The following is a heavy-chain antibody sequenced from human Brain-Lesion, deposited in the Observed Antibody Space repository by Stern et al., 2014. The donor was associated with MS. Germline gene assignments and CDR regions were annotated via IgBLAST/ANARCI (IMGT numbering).Heavy chain of an antibody. Sequence: VQLVQSGAEVKKPGASVKVSCKTSGYIFTGYYIHWVRQAPGQGLEWMAWINTNTGGTKHAQKVQGRVTMSRDTSISTAYVELSSLTSDDTAVYYCARDQRGITIFGVVTDYYYLGMDVWGQGTTVTVSS. D-gene: IGHD3-3*01. V-gene: IGHV1-2*02. CDR2: INTNTGGT. CDR3: ARDQRGITIFGVVTDYYYLGMDV. J-gene: IGHJ6*02. CDR1: GYIFTGYY.